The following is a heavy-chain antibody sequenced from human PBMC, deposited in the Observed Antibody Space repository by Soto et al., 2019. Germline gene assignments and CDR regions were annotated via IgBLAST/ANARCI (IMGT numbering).Heavy chain of an antibody. Sequence: LRLSCAASGFIFRDFYMSWIRQVPGKGLEWLSKISSSSSSTDYADSVKGRFTISRDNAKNSLYLQMSSLRAEDTAVYYCARDRGGGSIFGGHYGMDVWGQGTTVTVPS. CDR2: ISSSSSST. D-gene: IGHD3-3*01. V-gene: IGHV3-11*06. CDR1: GFIFRDFY. J-gene: IGHJ6*02. CDR3: ARDRGGGSIFGGHYGMDV.